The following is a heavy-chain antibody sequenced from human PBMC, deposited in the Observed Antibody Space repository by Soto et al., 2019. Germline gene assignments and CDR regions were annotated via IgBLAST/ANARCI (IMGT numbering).Heavy chain of an antibody. D-gene: IGHD3-3*01. CDR1: GFTFSSYA. J-gene: IGHJ6*02. CDR2: ISYDGSNK. CDR3: ARDGGVLITIFGVVTGLGYYYYGMDV. V-gene: IGHV3-30-3*01. Sequence: GGSLRLSCAASGFTFSSYAMHWVRQAPGKGLEWVAVISYDGSNKYYADYVKGRFTISRDNSKNTLYLQMNSLRAEDTAVYYCARDGGVLITIFGVVTGLGYYYYGMDVWGQGTTVTVSS.